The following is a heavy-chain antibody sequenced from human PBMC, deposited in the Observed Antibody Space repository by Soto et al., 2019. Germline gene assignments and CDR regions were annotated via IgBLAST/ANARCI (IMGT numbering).Heavy chain of an antibody. J-gene: IGHJ4*02. Sequence: SETLSLTCSVSGGSVSNKTYYWSWIRQPPGRRLEWIGYVYYSGTTNYNPSLKSRVTISVDLSKNQFSLRLSSVTTADTALYYCARTTAVPNTLRSRYFFDYWGQGTLVTVSS. CDR3: ARTTAVPNTLRSRYFFDY. D-gene: IGHD4-17*01. V-gene: IGHV4-61*01. CDR2: VYYSGTT. CDR1: GGSVSNKTYY.